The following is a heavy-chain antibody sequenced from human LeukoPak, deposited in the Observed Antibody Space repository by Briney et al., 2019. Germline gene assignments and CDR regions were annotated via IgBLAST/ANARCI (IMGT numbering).Heavy chain of an antibody. D-gene: IGHD6-13*01. CDR3: AREGQLTNPRYNWFDP. CDR2: FDPEDGET. CDR1: GYTLTELS. Sequence: GASVKVSCKVSGYTLTELSMHWVRQAPGKGLEWMGGFDPEDGETIYAQKFQGRVTITADKSTSTAYMELSSLRSEDTAVYYCAREGQLTNPRYNWFDPWGQGTLVTVSS. J-gene: IGHJ5*02. V-gene: IGHV1-24*01.